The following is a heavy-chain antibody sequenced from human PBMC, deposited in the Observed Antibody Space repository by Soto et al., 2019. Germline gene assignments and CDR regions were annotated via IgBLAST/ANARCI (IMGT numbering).Heavy chain of an antibody. V-gene: IGHV2-5*01. CDR1: GFSFTTAVVA. D-gene: IGHD5-12*01. J-gene: IGHJ4*02. CDR3: AHSDGGYEIIYFDF. CDR2: IYYNDDR. Sequence: DXGPTLVNPTQTLTLTCTFSGFSFTTAVVAVGWIRQTPGGALEWLTLIYYNDDRRFSPSLKTRLTITGDTSKNQVVLSLTNVDPGDTATYFCAHSDGGYEIIYFDFWGQGIPVTVSS.